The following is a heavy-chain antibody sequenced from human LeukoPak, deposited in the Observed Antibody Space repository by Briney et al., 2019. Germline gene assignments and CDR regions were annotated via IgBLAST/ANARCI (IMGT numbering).Heavy chain of an antibody. CDR1: GDSISSGDYY. D-gene: IGHD1-7*01. J-gene: IGHJ4*02. Sequence: SETLSLTCTVSGDSISSGDYYWSWIRQPAGKGLEWIGRISSSGSTYYNPSLKSRVTISVDTSKNQFSLKLSSVTAADTAVYYCARDPPAGTSPYWGQGTLVTVSS. V-gene: IGHV4-61*02. CDR3: ARDPPAGTSPY. CDR2: ISSSGST.